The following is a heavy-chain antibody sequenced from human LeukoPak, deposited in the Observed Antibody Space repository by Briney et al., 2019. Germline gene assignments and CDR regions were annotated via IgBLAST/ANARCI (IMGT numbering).Heavy chain of an antibody. D-gene: IGHD1-1*01. V-gene: IGHV4-34*01. J-gene: IGHJ6*03. CDR3: ARRPVGTGKNYYYYYMDV. CDR1: GGSFSGYY. CDR2: INHSGGT. Sequence: SETLSLTCAVYGGSFSGYYWSWIRQPPGKGLEWIGEINHSGGTNYNPSLKSRVTISVDTSKNQFSLKLSSVTAANTAVYYCARRPVGTGKNYYYYYMDVWGKGTTVTVSS.